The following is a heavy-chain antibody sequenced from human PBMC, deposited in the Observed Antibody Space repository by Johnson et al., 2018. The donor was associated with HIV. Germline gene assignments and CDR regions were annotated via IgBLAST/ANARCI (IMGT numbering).Heavy chain of an antibody. V-gene: IGHV3-48*03. CDR3: ARAAGPGGLWFGEEQAFDI. J-gene: IGHJ3*02. Sequence: VQLVESGGGVIRPGGSLRLSCAASGFTFSSYAMSWVRQAPGKGLEWVSYISSSGSTIYYADSVKGRFTISRDNAKNSLYLQMNSLGAEDTAVYYCARAAGPGGLWFGEEQAFDIWDQGTMVTVSS. CDR2: ISSSGSTI. CDR1: GFTFSSYA. D-gene: IGHD3-10*01.